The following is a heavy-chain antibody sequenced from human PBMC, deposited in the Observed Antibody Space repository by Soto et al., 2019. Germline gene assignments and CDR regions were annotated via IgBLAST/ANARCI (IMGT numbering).Heavy chain of an antibody. D-gene: IGHD3-9*01. V-gene: IGHV3-30*18. J-gene: IGHJ4*02. CDR3: AKDSLDGDDILTGYCDY. Sequence: GGSLRLSCAASGFTFSSYGMHWVRQAPGKGLEWVAVISYDGSNKYYADSVKGRFTISRDNSKNTLYLQMNSLRAEDTAVYYCAKDSLDGDDILTGYCDYWGQGTLVTVSS. CDR1: GFTFSSYG. CDR2: ISYDGSNK.